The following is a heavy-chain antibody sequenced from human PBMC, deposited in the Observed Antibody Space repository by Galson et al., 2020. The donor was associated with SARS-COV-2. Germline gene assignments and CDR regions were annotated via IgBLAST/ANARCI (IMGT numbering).Heavy chain of an antibody. Sequence: SVKVSCKASGGTFSSYTISWVRQAPGQGLEWMGRIIPILGIANYAQKFQGRVTITADKSTSTAYMELSSLRSEDTAVYYCARGVRYGSYYMDVWGKGTTVTISS. J-gene: IGHJ6*03. CDR2: IIPILGIA. CDR3: ARGVRYGSYYMDV. CDR1: GGTFSSYT. D-gene: IGHD3-9*01. V-gene: IGHV1-69*02.